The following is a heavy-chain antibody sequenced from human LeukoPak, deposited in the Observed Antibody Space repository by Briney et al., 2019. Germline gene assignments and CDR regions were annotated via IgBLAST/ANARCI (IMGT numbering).Heavy chain of an antibody. J-gene: IGHJ6*03. CDR1: GFTFSSYS. CDR3: ARRITMVRGEKGYYMDV. D-gene: IGHD3-10*01. Sequence: GGSLRLSCAASGFTFSSYSMNWGRQAPGKGLEWVSYISSSSSTIYYADSVKGRFTISRDNAKNSLYLQMNSLRAEDTAVYYCARRITMVRGEKGYYMDVWGKGTTVTVSS. V-gene: IGHV3-48*04. CDR2: ISSSSSTI.